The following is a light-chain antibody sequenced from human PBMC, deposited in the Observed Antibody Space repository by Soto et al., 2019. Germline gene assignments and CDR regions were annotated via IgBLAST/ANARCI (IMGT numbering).Light chain of an antibody. CDR2: GAS. CDR1: QNIRSH. CDR3: QQTFTTLTWT. Sequence: DLQMTQSPPSLSASVGDRVTITCRASQNIRSHLNWYQQRPGRAPKLLISGASSLQTGVPSRFTGRGSGTDFTLTISSLQPEDFATYFCQQTFTTLTWTFGRGTKVEI. V-gene: IGKV1-39*01. J-gene: IGKJ1*01.